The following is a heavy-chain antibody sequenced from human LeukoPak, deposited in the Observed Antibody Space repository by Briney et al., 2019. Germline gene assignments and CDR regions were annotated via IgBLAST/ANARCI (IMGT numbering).Heavy chain of an antibody. Sequence: GGSLRLSCAASGFTFSSYSMNWVRQAPGKALEWVSYISSTSSTIFYADSVKGRFTISRDNAKNSLYLQMNSLRAEDTAVYYCARDPSRFQDHYYYGMDVWGQGTTVTVSS. CDR3: ARDPSRFQDHYYYGMDV. D-gene: IGHD3-10*01. J-gene: IGHJ6*02. CDR2: ISSTSSTI. V-gene: IGHV3-48*01. CDR1: GFTFSSYS.